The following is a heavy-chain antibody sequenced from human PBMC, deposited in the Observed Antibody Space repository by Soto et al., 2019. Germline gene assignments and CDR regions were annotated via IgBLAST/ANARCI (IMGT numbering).Heavy chain of an antibody. V-gene: IGHV4-4*02. CDR1: GGSLSRCNW. D-gene: IGHD3-10*01. Sequence: PSDTLSPTCAVSGGSLSRCNWWTWVRRPPGKGLECTREIYHSGSTNYKPPLKSRVTITVDTSKNQCPLKLSSVTAAHTAVYYCARLLAAGADAFDIWGQGTMVTV. CDR2: IYHSGST. J-gene: IGHJ3*02. CDR3: ARLLAAGADAFDI.